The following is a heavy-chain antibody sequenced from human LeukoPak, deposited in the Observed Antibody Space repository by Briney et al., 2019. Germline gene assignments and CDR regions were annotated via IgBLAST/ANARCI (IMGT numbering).Heavy chain of an antibody. CDR3: VRGVREGLIAARPVEGFDP. V-gene: IGHV4-31*02. J-gene: IGHJ5*02. D-gene: IGHD6-6*01. Sequence: PSQTLSLTYTVSGGSISSGVYYWSWIRQHPGKGLEWIRYIYYSGSTYYNPSLKSRVPISVDTSKNQFALKLCSVTAAETAVYYCVRGVREGLIAARPVEGFDPWGEGTLVTVSS. CDR1: GGSISSGVYY. CDR2: IYYSGST.